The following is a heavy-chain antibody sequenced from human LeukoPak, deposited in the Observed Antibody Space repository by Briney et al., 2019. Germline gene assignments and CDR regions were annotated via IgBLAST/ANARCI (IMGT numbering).Heavy chain of an antibody. J-gene: IGHJ5*02. CDR1: GGSISSGDYY. CDR2: IYYSGST. D-gene: IGHD4-11*01. CDR3: ARSYSNYNWFDP. V-gene: IGHV4-30-4*01. Sequence: SETLSLTCTVSGGSISSGDYYWSWIRQPPGKGLEWIGYIYYSGSTYYNPSLKSRVTISVDTSKNQSSLKLSSVTAADTAVYYCARSYSNYNWFDPWGQGTLVTVSS.